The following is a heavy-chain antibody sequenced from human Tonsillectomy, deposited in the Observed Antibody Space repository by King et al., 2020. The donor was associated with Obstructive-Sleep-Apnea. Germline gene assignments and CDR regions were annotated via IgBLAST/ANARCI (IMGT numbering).Heavy chain of an antibody. Sequence: VQLVESGGGLVQPGGSLRLSCAASGFTFSSYAMSWVRQAPGKGLEWVSAISGSGGSTYYADSVKGRFTISRDNSKNTLYLQMNSLRAEDTAVYYCAKAPTNLPYSGYDRFDYWGQGTLVTVSS. CDR1: GFTFSSYA. CDR3: AKAPTNLPYSGYDRFDY. V-gene: IGHV3-23*04. CDR2: ISGSGGST. D-gene: IGHD5-12*01. J-gene: IGHJ4*02.